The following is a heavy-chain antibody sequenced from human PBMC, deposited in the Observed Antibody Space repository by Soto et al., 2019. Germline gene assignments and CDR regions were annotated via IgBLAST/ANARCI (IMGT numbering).Heavy chain of an antibody. CDR2: IYYTGST. CDR3: ARDQYDFRSGSYYYAMEV. V-gene: IGHV4-61*01. CDR1: GGSVSSESHY. Sequence: QVQLQESGPGLVKPSETLSLTCTVSGGSVSSESHYWSWIRQTPGKGLEWIGYIYYTGSTNYNPSLKGRVTMSEDTSRDQVSLRLRSVTRADTAVYYCARDQYDFRSGSYYYAMEVWGQGTKVTVSS. D-gene: IGHD3-3*01. J-gene: IGHJ6*02.